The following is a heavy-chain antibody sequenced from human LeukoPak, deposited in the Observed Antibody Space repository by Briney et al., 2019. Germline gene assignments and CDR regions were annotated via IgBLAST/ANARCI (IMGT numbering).Heavy chain of an antibody. Sequence: SETLSLTCTVSGGSISTSTYYWSWIRQPPGKGLEWIGYIYYSGSTNYNPSLKSRVTISVDTSKNQFSLKLSSVTAADTAVYYCARFGDGYNLDYFDYWGQGTLVTVSS. CDR1: GGSISTSTYY. J-gene: IGHJ4*02. CDR3: ARFGDGYNLDYFDY. CDR2: IYYSGST. D-gene: IGHD5-24*01. V-gene: IGHV4-61*01.